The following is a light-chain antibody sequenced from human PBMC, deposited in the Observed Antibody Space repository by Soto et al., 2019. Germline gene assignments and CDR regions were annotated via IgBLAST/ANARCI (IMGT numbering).Light chain of an antibody. J-gene: IGKJ1*01. Sequence: EIVLTQSPGTLSLSPGDRATLSCRASQSVSSTFLAWYQQKPGQAPRVVIYGASTRATGIPDRFSGSGSGTDFTLTISRLEPEYFAVYYCQQYESSRTFGQGTKVEMK. CDR1: QSVSSTF. CDR3: QQYESSRT. CDR2: GAS. V-gene: IGKV3-20*01.